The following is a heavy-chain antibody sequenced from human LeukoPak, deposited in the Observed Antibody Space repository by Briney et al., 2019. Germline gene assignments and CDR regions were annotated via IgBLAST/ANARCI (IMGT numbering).Heavy chain of an antibody. J-gene: IGHJ4*02. V-gene: IGHV4-4*02. CDR3: ARRYYGSGTNYFDY. CDR1: GGSISSSNW. Sequence: SETLSLTCTVSGGSISSSNWWSWVRQPPGKGLEWIGEVYHSGSTTYNSSLKSRLTMSIDKSKNHFSLNLSSVTAADTAVYYCARRYYGSGTNYFDYWGQGTLVTVSS. CDR2: VYHSGST. D-gene: IGHD3-10*01.